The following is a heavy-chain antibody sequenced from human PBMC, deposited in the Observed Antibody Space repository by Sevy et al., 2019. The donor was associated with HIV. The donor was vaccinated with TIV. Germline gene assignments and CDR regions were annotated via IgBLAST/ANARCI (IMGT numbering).Heavy chain of an antibody. J-gene: IGHJ4*02. CDR1: EFTFSNYW. Sequence: GGSLKRSCAASEFTFSNYWMHWVRQAPGKGLVWVSRVNSNGTSTTYADSMKGRFTNARDNAKNTLCLQMSSLRAEDTAVYYCVAANSWEDYWGQGTLVTVSS. D-gene: IGHD6-13*01. CDR2: VNSNGTST. CDR3: VAANSWEDY. V-gene: IGHV3-74*01.